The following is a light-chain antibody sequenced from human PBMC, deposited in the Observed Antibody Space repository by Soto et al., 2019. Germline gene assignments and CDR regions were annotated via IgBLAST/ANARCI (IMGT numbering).Light chain of an antibody. V-gene: IGKV3-20*01. J-gene: IGKJ1*01. Sequence: EFVLTQSPGTLSLSPGERATLSCRASQSVSSSYLAWYQQKPGQAPRLLIYGASSRATGIPDRFSGSGSGTDFTLTISRLEPEDFAVYYCQQYGSLPRTFGQGTKVDNK. CDR1: QSVSSSY. CDR3: QQYGSLPRT. CDR2: GAS.